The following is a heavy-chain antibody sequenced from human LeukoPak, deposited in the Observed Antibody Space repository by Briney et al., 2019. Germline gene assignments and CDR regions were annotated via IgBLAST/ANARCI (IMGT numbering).Heavy chain of an antibody. D-gene: IGHD4/OR15-4a*01. Sequence: GGSLRLSCAASGFTFTHYAMHWVRQTPGKGLEWVAVIFYDGTIQYYSDSVRGRLIVSRDNPKNTLYLQMNSLRAEDTAVCYCAKDRYGVGGDYWGQGTLVTVSS. V-gene: IGHV3-30*18. CDR3: AKDRYGVGGDY. CDR2: IFYDGTIQ. CDR1: GFTFTHYA. J-gene: IGHJ4*02.